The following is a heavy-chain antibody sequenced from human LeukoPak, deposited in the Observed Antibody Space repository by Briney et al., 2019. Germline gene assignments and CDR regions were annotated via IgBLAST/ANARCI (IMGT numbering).Heavy chain of an antibody. J-gene: IGHJ4*02. CDR1: GFTFSSYA. D-gene: IGHD7-27*01. CDR3: TRPSRGESINFDY. V-gene: IGHV3-73*01. CDR2: IRSKANSYAT. Sequence: GGSLRLSCAASGFTFSSYAMHWVRQASGKGLEWVGRIRSKANSYATAYAASVKGRFTISRDDSKNTAYLQMNSLKTEDTAVYYCTRPSRGESINFDYWGQGTLVTVSS.